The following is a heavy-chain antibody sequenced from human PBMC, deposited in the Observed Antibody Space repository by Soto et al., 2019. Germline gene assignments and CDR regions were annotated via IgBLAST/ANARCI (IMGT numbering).Heavy chain of an antibody. CDR2: IYTSGST. CDR1: GGSISSYY. J-gene: IGHJ6*02. Sequence: SETLSLTCTVSGGSISSYYWSWIRQPAGKGLGWIGRIYTSGSTNYNPSLKSRVTMSVDTSKNQFSLKLSSVTAADTAVYYCARDGILGYCSSTSCYRYYGMDVWGQGTTVTVSS. CDR3: ARDGILGYCSSTSCYRYYGMDV. V-gene: IGHV4-4*07. D-gene: IGHD2-2*01.